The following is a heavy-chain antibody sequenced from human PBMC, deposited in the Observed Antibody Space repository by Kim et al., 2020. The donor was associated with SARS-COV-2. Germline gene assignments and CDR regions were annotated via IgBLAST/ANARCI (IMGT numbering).Heavy chain of an antibody. V-gene: IGHV4-39*01. CDR2: IYYDGRT. CDR3: ARLSFESSTYLYSDS. J-gene: IGHJ5*01. Sequence: SETLSLTCTVSGGSIRTTSHYWGWIRQPPGKGLEWIASIYYDGRTHYNPSLKSRVTISIDTSKNQFSLNLSSVTAADTAVYYCARLSFESSTYLYSDSWG. CDR1: GGSIRTTSHY. D-gene: IGHD2-2*01.